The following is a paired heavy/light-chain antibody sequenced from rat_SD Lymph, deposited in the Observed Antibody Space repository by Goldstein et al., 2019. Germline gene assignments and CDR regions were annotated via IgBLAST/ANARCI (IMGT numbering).Heavy chain of an antibody. CDR1: GFSLTNYN. D-gene: IGHD1-4*01. Sequence: QVQLMESGPGLVQPSETLSLTCTVSGFSLTNYNVHWVRQPPGKGLEWMGVVWSGGTTDYNSALKSRLSISRDTSKNQVFLKMNSLQSEDTTTYYCARGGYTYFDYWGQGVMVTVSS. CDR3: ARGGYTYFDY. J-gene: IGHJ2*01. CDR2: VWSGGTT. V-gene: IGHV2-45*01.
Light chain of an antibody. CDR1: QNIGNW. CDR2: GTT. CDR3: QQASSIPLT. J-gene: IGKJ5*01. V-gene: IGKV12S16*01. Sequence: DIQMTQSPASLSASLEEIVTITCQASQNIGNWLAWYQQKPGKSPQLLIYGTTNLADGVPSRFSGSRSGTQYSLKISRLQVEDIGIYYCQQASSIPLTFGSGTKLEIK.